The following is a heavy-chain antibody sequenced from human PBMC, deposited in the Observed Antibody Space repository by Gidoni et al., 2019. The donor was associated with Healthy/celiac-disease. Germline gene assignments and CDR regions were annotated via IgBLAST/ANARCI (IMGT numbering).Heavy chain of an antibody. CDR2: ISSSSSYI. J-gene: IGHJ2*01. CDR3: ARDPPSL. CDR1: YS. Sequence: YSMNWVRQAPGKGLEWVSSISSSSSYIYYADSVKGRFTISRDNAKNSLYLQMNSLRAEDTAVYYCARDPPSLWGRGNLVTVSS. V-gene: IGHV3-21*01.